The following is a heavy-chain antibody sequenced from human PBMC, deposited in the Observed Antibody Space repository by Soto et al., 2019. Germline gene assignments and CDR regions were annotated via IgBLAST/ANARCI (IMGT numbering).Heavy chain of an antibody. V-gene: IGHV4-31*03. CDR3: ARESCSSTSCSTFDY. J-gene: IGHJ4*02. Sequence: SETLSLTCTVSGGSISSGGYYWGWIRQHPGKGLEWIGYIYYSGSTYYNPSLKSRVTISVDTSKNQFSLKLSSVTAADTAVYYCARESCSSTSCSTFDYWGQGXLVTVSS. CDR2: IYYSGST. CDR1: GGSISSGGYY. D-gene: IGHD2-2*01.